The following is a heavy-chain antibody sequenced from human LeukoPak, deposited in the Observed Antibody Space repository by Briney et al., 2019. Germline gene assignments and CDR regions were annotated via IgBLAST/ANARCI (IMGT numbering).Heavy chain of an antibody. CDR3: AGDHCSSTSCYPGDY. Sequence: ASVKVSCKASGYSFTSYAMNWVRQAPGQGLEWMGWINTNTGNPTYAQGFTGRFVFSLDTSVSTAYLQISSLKAEDTAVYYCAGDHCSSTSCYPGDYWGQGTLVTVSS. V-gene: IGHV7-4-1*02. J-gene: IGHJ4*02. D-gene: IGHD2-2*01. CDR1: GYSFTSYA. CDR2: INTNTGNP.